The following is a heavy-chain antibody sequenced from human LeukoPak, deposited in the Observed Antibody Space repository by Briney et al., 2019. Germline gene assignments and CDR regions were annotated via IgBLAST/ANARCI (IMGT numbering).Heavy chain of an antibody. Sequence: GGSLRLSCAASGFTFSSYGMHWVRQAPGKGLEWVAVIWYDGSNKYYADSVKGRFTISRDNSKKTLYLQMNSLRAEDTAVYYCAKEVSSWYYYYYYMDVWGKGTTVTVSS. CDR1: GFTFSSYG. CDR3: AKEVSSWYYYYYYMDV. D-gene: IGHD6-13*01. J-gene: IGHJ6*03. V-gene: IGHV3-33*03. CDR2: IWYDGSNK.